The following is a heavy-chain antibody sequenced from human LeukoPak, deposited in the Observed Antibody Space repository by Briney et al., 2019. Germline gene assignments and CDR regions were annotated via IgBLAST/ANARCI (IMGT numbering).Heavy chain of an antibody. J-gene: IGHJ3*02. Sequence: GGSLRLSWAASGFTFSNYAMHWVRQAPGKGLEWVAVISSDGSNKYYADSVKGRFTISRDNSKNTLYLQMNSLRAEDTAVYYCARVQGITGTTGAFDIWGQGTMVTVSS. D-gene: IGHD1-7*01. CDR3: ARVQGITGTTGAFDI. V-gene: IGHV3-30*04. CDR1: GFTFSNYA. CDR2: ISSDGSNK.